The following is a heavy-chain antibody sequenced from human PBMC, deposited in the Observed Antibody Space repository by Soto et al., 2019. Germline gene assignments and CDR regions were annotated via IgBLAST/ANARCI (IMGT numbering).Heavy chain of an antibody. CDR1: GFTFSSYW. CDR2: IKQDGSEK. J-gene: IGHJ6*03. V-gene: IGHV3-7*01. Sequence: PGGSLRLSCAASGFTFSSYWMSWVRQAPGKGLEWVANIKQDGSEKYYVDSVKGRFTISRDNAKNSLYLQMNSLRAEDTAVYYSARVVVPAALLYYYYYYMDVWGKGTTVTVSS. D-gene: IGHD2-2*02. CDR3: ARVVVPAALLYYYYYYMDV.